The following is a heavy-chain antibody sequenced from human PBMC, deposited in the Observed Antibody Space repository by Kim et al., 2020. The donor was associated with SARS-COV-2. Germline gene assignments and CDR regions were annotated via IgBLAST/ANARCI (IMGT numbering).Heavy chain of an antibody. D-gene: IGHD3-22*01. V-gene: IGHV3-33*01. CDR2: IWYDGSNK. Sequence: GGSLRLSCAASGFTFSSYGMHWVRQAPGKGLEWVAVIWYDGSNKYYADSVKGRFTISRDNSKNTLYLQMNSLRAEDTAVYYCARDDLMGYYDSSGYYLDYWGQGTLVTVSS. CDR3: ARDDLMGYYDSSGYYLDY. J-gene: IGHJ4*02. CDR1: GFTFSSYG.